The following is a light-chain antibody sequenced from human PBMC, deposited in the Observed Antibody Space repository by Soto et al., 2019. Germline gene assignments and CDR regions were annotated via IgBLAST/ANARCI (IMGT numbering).Light chain of an antibody. J-gene: IGKJ4*01. CDR1: QSVSNY. CDR2: DAS. Sequence: EIVLTQSPATLSLSPGERATLSCRASQSVSNYLAWYQQKPGQAPRLLIYDASNRASAIPARVSGSGSGTDFTLTISSRDPEDFSVYYCQQRSNWPPVTFGGGTKVEIK. V-gene: IGKV3-11*01. CDR3: QQRSNWPPVT.